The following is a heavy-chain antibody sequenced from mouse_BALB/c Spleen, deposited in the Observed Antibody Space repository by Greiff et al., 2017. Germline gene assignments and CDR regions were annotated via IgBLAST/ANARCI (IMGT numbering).Heavy chain of an antibody. D-gene: IGHD2-12*01. CDR3: ARYEY. J-gene: IGHJ2*01. V-gene: IGHV1S81*02. CDR1: GYTFTSYW. CDR2: INPSNGRT. Sequence: VQLQQSGAELVKPGASVKLSCKASGYTFTSYWMHWVKQRPGQGLEWIGEINPSNGRTNYNENFKSKATLTVDKSSSTAYMQLSSLTSEDSAVYYCARYEYWGQGTTLTVSS.